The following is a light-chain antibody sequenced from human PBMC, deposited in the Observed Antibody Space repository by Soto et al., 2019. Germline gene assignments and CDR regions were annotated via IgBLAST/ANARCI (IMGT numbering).Light chain of an antibody. V-gene: IGKV3-11*01. Sequence: EIVLTQSPATLPLSPVEIATLSWRSIQSVSSYLAWYQQKPGQAPGLLIYDASNRATGIPARFSGSGSGTDFTLTISSLEPEDFAVYYCQQRSNWPPVWTFGQGTKVDIK. CDR3: QQRSNWPPVWT. CDR1: QSVSSY. J-gene: IGKJ1*01. CDR2: DAS.